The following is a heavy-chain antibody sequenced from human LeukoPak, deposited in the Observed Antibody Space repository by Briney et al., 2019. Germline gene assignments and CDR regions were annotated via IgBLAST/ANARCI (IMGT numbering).Heavy chain of an antibody. Sequence: GGSLRLSCAASGFTVITNDMTWLRQAPGKGLEGVSVLYSDGNTKYADSVQGRFTISRDNSKNNLYLEMNSLGPDDTAVYYCARGVEPLAANTLAYWGQGTLVTVSS. J-gene: IGHJ4*02. D-gene: IGHD1-14*01. CDR3: ARGVEPLAANTLAY. CDR1: GFTVITND. CDR2: LYSDGNT. V-gene: IGHV3-53*01.